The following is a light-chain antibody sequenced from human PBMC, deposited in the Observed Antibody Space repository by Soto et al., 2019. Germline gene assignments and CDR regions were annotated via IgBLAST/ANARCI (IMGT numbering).Light chain of an antibody. Sequence: ETVLTHSPGTLSLFPGERATLSCRASQSVSSTYLAWYQQQPGQAPRLLIYGASNRATGIPDRFSGSGSGTDFTLTISRLEPEDFAVYYCQQYRSSSWTFGQGTKVDIK. V-gene: IGKV3-20*01. CDR1: QSVSSTY. CDR3: QQYRSSSWT. CDR2: GAS. J-gene: IGKJ1*01.